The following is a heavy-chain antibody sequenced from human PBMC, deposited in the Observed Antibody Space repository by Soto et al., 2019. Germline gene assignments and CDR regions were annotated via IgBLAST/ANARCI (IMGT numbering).Heavy chain of an antibody. V-gene: IGHV4-4*07. D-gene: IGHD2-21*02. Sequence: SETLSLTCIVSGVSARSYTWSWVRQPANKGLEWIGRVFSSVSATYNPSLKSRVTITMDTPENRISLKLDSVTAADAGVYYCARDGMTTGDTWGPGTAVTVSS. J-gene: IGHJ4*02. CDR2: VFSSVSA. CDR1: GVSARSYT. CDR3: ARDGMTTGDT.